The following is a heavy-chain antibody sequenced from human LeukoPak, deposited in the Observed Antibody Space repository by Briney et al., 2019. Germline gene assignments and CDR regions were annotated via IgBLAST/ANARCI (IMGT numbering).Heavy chain of an antibody. Sequence: SQTLSLTCNVSGGSISSGSYYWSWIRQPAGKGLEWIGRIYTSGSTDYSPSLKSRVSISVDTSKNRFSLKLTSVTAADTAVYYCARAGGTMRWFDPWGQGTLVTVSS. CDR1: GGSISSGSYY. J-gene: IGHJ5*02. V-gene: IGHV4-61*02. CDR3: ARAGGTMRWFDP. D-gene: IGHD3-22*01. CDR2: IYTSGST.